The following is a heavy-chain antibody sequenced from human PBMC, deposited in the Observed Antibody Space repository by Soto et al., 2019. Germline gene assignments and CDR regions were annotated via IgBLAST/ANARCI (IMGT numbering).Heavy chain of an antibody. V-gene: IGHV3-30*18. D-gene: IGHD3-3*01. J-gene: IGHJ6*02. CDR3: AKDRGAFWSGHYYYGMDV. Sequence: QVQLVESGGGVVQPGRSLRLSCAASGFTFSSYGMHWVRQASGKGLEGVAVISSDGSNKYYADSVKGRFTITRDSKNTLYLHMNSLRAEDTAVYYCAKDRGAFWSGHYYYGMDVWGQGTTVTVSS. CDR2: ISSDGSNK. CDR1: GFTFSSYG.